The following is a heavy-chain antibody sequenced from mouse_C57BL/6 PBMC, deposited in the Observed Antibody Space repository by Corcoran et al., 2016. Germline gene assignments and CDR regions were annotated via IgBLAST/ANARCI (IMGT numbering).Heavy chain of an antibody. CDR2: INPNNGGT. CDR1: GYTFTDYY. J-gene: IGHJ2*01. V-gene: IGHV1-26*01. Sequence: EVQLQQSGPELVKPGASVKISCKASGYTFTDYYMNWVKQSHGKSLEWIGDINPNNGGTSYNQKFKGKATLTVDKSYSTAYMELRSLTSEDSAVYYCARVGVFYFDYWGQGTTLTVSS. CDR3: ARVGVFYFDY.